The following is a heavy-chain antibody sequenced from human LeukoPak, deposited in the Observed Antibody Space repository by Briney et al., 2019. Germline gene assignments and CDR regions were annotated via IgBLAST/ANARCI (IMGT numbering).Heavy chain of an antibody. D-gene: IGHD3-22*01. V-gene: IGHV3-21*01. CDR3: ARDHHRRLYDSQARDTFDI. J-gene: IGHJ3*02. CDR1: GFTFSSYS. CDR2: IISSSSYI. Sequence: PGGSLRLSCVASGFTFSSYSMNWGRQAPGKGLGWVSSIISSSSYIYYADPVKGRFTISRDNAKNTLYLQMNSLRAEDTAVYYCARDHHRRLYDSQARDTFDIWGQGTMVTVSS.